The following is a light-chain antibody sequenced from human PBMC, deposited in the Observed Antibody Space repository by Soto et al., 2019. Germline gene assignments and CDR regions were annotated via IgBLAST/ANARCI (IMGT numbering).Light chain of an antibody. CDR3: QQYNTYPWT. V-gene: IGKV1-16*02. CDR2: AAS. Sequence: DIQMTQSPSSLSASVGDRVTITCRASQDIDFFLAWFQQKPGKAPKSLIYAASKLQDGVPSKFTGSGSGTEFTLTISTLQPEDFGTYYCQQYNTYPWTFGPGTKV. J-gene: IGKJ1*01. CDR1: QDIDFF.